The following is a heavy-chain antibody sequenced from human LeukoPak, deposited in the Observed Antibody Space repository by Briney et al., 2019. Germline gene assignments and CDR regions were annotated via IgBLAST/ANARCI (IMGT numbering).Heavy chain of an antibody. CDR3: VTFYETY. Sequence: GGSLRLSRAASGTYWMHWVRQAPGKGLVWVSHINSDGSWTGYADSVKGRFTISKDNAKNTVSLQMNNLRAEDTAVYYCVTFYETYWGRGTLVTVSS. CDR2: INSDGSWT. CDR1: GTYW. V-gene: IGHV3-74*01. J-gene: IGHJ4*02. D-gene: IGHD2/OR15-2a*01.